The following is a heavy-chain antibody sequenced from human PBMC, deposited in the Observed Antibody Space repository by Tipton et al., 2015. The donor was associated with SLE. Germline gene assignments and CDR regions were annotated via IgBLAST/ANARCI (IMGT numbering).Heavy chain of an antibody. J-gene: IGHJ4*02. CDR1: GEALGTSF. Sequence: GEALGTSFYNWVRLPPGKGLEWIGYISYGGGTSLSPSLKSRVTISRDMSKNQISLRLSSVTAADTAVYYCARSPRWALLDHWGRGSLVTVSS. CDR3: ARSPRWALLDH. V-gene: IGHV4-59*01. CDR2: ISYGGGT. D-gene: IGHD1-26*01.